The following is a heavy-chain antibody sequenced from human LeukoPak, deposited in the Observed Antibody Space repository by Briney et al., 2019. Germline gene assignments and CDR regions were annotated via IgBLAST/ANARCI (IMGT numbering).Heavy chain of an antibody. J-gene: IGHJ6*03. CDR3: ARDARLTYYYYMDV. CDR1: GFTFSSYS. V-gene: IGHV3-21*01. Sequence: PGGSLRLSCAASGFTFSSYSMNWVRQAPGKGLEWVSSISSSSSYIYYADSVKGRFTISRDNAKNSLYLQMNSLRAEDTAVYYCARDARLTYYYYMDVWGKGTTVTVSS. CDR2: ISSSSSYI. D-gene: IGHD2-8*01.